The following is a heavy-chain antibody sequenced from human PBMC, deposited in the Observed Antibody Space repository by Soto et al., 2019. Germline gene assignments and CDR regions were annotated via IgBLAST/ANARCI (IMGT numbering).Heavy chain of an antibody. Sequence: QVQLVESGGGVVQPGRSLRLSCAASGFTFSSYAMHWVRQAPGKGLEWVAVISYDGSNKYYADSVKGRFTISRDNSKNTLYLQMNSLRAEDTAVYYCARGVPGSYSPLWFDPWGQGTLVTVSS. J-gene: IGHJ5*02. CDR1: GFTFSSYA. V-gene: IGHV3-30-3*01. CDR2: ISYDGSNK. D-gene: IGHD3-10*01. CDR3: ARGVPGSYSPLWFDP.